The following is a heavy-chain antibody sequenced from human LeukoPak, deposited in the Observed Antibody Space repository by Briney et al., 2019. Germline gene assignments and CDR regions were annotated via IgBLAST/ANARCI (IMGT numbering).Heavy chain of an antibody. CDR1: GYTFTSYG. D-gene: IGHD5-18*01. Sequence: GASVTVSYKASGYTFTSYGISWVRQAPGQGLEWMGWISAYNGNTNYAQKLQGRVTMTTDTSTSTAYMELRSLRSDDTAVYYCASTNDFDTAMDPYYFDYWGQGTLVTVSS. V-gene: IGHV1-18*01. CDR2: ISAYNGNT. J-gene: IGHJ4*02. CDR3: ASTNDFDTAMDPYYFDY.